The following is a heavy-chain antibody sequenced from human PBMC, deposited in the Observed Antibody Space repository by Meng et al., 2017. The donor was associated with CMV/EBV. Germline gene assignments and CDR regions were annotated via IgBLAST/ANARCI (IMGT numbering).Heavy chain of an antibody. V-gene: IGHV4-59*01. CDR2: IYYSGST. CDR3: ARDIAWELRPGLPYYYGMDV. CDR1: GGSISSYY. J-gene: IGHJ6*02. D-gene: IGHD1-26*01. Sequence: SDTLSPTCTVSGGSISSYYWSWIRQPPGKGLEWIGYIYYSGSTNYNPSLKSRVTISVDTSKNQFSLKLSSVTAADTAVYYCARDIAWELRPGLPYYYGMDVWGQGTTVTVSS.